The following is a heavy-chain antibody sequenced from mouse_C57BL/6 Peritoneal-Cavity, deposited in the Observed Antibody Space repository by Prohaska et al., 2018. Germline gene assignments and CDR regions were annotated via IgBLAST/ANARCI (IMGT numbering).Heavy chain of an antibody. Sequence: EVKLLQSGGGLVQPGGSLKLSCAASGIAFSRYWMSWVRRAPGKGLEWIGEINPDRRTINYAPSLKDKFIIARDNAKNTLYLQMSKVRSEDTALYYCARRLGDYWGQGTSVTVSS. CDR2: INPDRRTI. J-gene: IGHJ4*01. V-gene: IGHV4-1*01. CDR3: ARRLGDY. CDR1: GIAFSRYW.